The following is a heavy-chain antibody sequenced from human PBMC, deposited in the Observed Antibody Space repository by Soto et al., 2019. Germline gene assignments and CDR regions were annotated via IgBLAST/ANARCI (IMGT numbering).Heavy chain of an antibody. D-gene: IGHD3-16*01. V-gene: IGHV4-59*08. CDR2: IYYTGST. J-gene: IGHJ5*02. Sequence: PSETLSLTCTVSGGSIRGYYWSWIRQTPGKGLEWIGHIYYTGSTNYNPSLKSRVTISVDTSKNQFYLKLSSVTAADTAMYYCAMTKTTLYIWFDPWGQGTQVTVSS. CDR1: GGSIRGYY. CDR3: AMTKTTLYIWFDP.